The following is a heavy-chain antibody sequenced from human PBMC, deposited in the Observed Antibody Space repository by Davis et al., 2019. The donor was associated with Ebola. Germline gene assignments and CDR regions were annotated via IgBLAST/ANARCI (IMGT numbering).Heavy chain of an antibody. J-gene: IGHJ4*02. CDR2: IKTDGSST. CDR3: AKVGALAPFDY. D-gene: IGHD3-16*01. Sequence: HTGGSLRLSCAASGFSFSSYWMHWVRQAPGKGLVWVSRIKTDGSSTGYGDSVKGRFTISRDNSKNTLYLQMNSLRAEDTAVYYCAKVGALAPFDYWGQGTLVTVSS. V-gene: IGHV3-74*01. CDR1: GFSFSSYW.